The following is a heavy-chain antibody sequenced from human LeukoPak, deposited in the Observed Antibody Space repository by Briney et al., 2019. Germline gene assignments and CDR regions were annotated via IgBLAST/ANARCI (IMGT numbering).Heavy chain of an antibody. Sequence: PGGSLRLSCAASGFTFSSYAMSWVRQAPGKGLEWVSAISGSGGSTYYADSVKGRFTISRDNSKNTLYLQMNSLRAEDMAVYYCAKDQAPELWFGAFVYWGQRTLVTVSS. D-gene: IGHD3-10*01. V-gene: IGHV3-23*01. CDR1: GFTFSSYA. J-gene: IGHJ4*02. CDR2: ISGSGGST. CDR3: AKDQAPELWFGAFVY.